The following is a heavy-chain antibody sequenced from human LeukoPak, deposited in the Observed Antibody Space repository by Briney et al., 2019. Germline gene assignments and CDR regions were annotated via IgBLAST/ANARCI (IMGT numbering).Heavy chain of an antibody. CDR2: ISAYNGNT. Sequence: ASVKVSCKASGYTFTTYGISWVRQAPGQGLEWIGWISAYNGNTNYAQKFQGRVTMTSDTSTATAYMELRSLRSDDTAVYYCARARPLRYSGSYYYFDYWGQGTLVTVSS. J-gene: IGHJ4*02. V-gene: IGHV1-18*01. D-gene: IGHD1-26*01. CDR1: GYTFTTYG. CDR3: ARARPLRYSGSYYYFDY.